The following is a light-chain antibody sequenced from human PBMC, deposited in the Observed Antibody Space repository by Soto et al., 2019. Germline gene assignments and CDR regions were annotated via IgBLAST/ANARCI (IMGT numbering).Light chain of an antibody. Sequence: QSALTQPPSASGSPGQSVTISCTGTSSDVGGYDYVSWYQQHPGKAPKLMIFEVSKRPSGVPDRFSGSKSGTTASLTVSGLQAEDEADYYCSSYAGNTKGVFGTGTKLTVL. CDR1: SSDVGGYDY. V-gene: IGLV2-8*01. CDR3: SSYAGNTKGV. CDR2: EVS. J-gene: IGLJ1*01.